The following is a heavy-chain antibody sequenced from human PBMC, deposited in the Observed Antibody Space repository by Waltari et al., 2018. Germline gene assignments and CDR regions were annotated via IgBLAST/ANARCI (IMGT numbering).Heavy chain of an antibody. V-gene: IGHV1-69*08. CDR2: VIAILGTA. Sequence: QVQLVQSGAEVKKPGSSVKVSCKASGGTFSSYAISWVRQAPGQGLEWMGSVIAILGTANCAQKFQGRVTITADKSTSTAYMGLSSLRSEDTAVYYCAGGSDYSNYVVLGYWGQGTLVTVSS. CDR1: GGTFSSYA. CDR3: AGGSDYSNYVVLGY. D-gene: IGHD4-4*01. J-gene: IGHJ4*02.